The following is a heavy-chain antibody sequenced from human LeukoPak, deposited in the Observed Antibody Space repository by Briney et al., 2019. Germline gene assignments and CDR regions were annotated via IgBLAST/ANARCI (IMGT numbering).Heavy chain of an antibody. CDR2: ISSSGSTI. Sequence: PGGSLRLSCAASGFTFSSYEMNWVRQAPGKGLEWVSYISSSGSTIYYADSVKGRFTISRDNAKSSMWLQMNSLRDEDTAVYYCARDQTPLYWGQGSLVTVSS. J-gene: IGHJ4*02. CDR1: GFTFSSYE. V-gene: IGHV3-48*03. CDR3: ARDQTPLY. D-gene: IGHD2-15*01.